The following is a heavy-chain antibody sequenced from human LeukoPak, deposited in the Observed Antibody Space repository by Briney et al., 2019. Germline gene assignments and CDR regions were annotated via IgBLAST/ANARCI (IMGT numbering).Heavy chain of an antibody. V-gene: IGHV4-30-4*08. CDR1: GDSISSGDYY. J-gene: IGHJ4*02. CDR2: IYYSGGT. Sequence: PSETLSLTCTVSGDSISSGDYYRSWIRQPPGKGLEWIGYIYYSGGTYYNPSLKSRLTISVDTSKNQFSLKLSSVTAADTAVYYCAREGDYWGQGTLVTVSS. CDR3: AREGDY.